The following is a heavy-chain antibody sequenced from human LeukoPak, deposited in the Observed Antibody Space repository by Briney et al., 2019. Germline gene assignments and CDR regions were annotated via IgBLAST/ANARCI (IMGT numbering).Heavy chain of an antibody. CDR1: EFTFSSYA. V-gene: IGHV3-23*01. Sequence: PGGSLRLSCAVSEFTFSSYAMSWVRQAPGKGLDWVSAISGSGVSTYYADSVQGRLTISRDNSKNTLYLQMNSLRAEDTAVYLCATGGRYCSSTSCQQNWGQGTLVTVSS. CDR3: ATGGRYCSSTSCQQN. J-gene: IGHJ4*02. CDR2: ISGSGVST. D-gene: IGHD2-2*01.